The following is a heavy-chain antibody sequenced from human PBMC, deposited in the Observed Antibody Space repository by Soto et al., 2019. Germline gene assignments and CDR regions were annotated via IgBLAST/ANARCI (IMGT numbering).Heavy chain of an antibody. CDR1: GYTFTDYY. CDR3: ARGDWWLFDY. D-gene: IGHD2-8*02. J-gene: IGHJ4*02. V-gene: IGHV1-3*01. Sequence: GASVKVSCKASGYTFTDYYMHWVRQAPGQRLEWMGWINAGNGNTKYSQKFQGRVTITRDTSASTAYMELSSLKSEDTAVYYCARGDWWLFDYWGQGTLVTVSS. CDR2: INAGNGNT.